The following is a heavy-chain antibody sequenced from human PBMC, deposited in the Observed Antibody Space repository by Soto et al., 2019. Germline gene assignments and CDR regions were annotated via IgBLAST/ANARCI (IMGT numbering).Heavy chain of an antibody. CDR1: GGSISSYY. J-gene: IGHJ6*02. D-gene: IGHD2-21*02. Sequence: QVQLQESGPGLVKPSETLSLTCTVSGGSISSYYWSWIRQPPGKGLEWIGYMYNTGSTVYNPSLNSRVTLSLATSKKQFSLKLNAVTAADTAVYYGARDLWGYCGTDCYPLDVWGQGTTVTVSS. CDR2: MYNTGST. V-gene: IGHV4-59*01. CDR3: ARDLWGYCGTDCYPLDV.